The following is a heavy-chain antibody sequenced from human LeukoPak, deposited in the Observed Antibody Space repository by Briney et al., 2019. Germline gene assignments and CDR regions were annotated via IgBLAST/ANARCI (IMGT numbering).Heavy chain of an antibody. D-gene: IGHD3-22*01. Sequence: RASVKVSCKASGGTFSSYAISWVRQAPGQGLEWMGGIIPIFGTANYAQKFQGRVTMTTDTSTSTAYMELSSLRSEDTAVYYCARDGEAYYYDSSGYYPRFDYWGQGTLVTVSS. V-gene: IGHV1-69*05. CDR2: IIPIFGTA. J-gene: IGHJ4*02. CDR3: ARDGEAYYYDSSGYYPRFDY. CDR1: GGTFSSYA.